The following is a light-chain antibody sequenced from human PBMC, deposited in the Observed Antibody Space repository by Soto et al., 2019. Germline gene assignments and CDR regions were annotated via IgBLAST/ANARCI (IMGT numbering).Light chain of an antibody. CDR1: STNIGNNY. Sequence: QSALTQPPSVSGAPGQKVTISCSGSSTNIGNNYVSWYQHLPGTAPKLLISDNTERPSGIPDRFSGSKSGTSATLGITGLQTGDEADYYCGTWDSSLSAGVFGGGTKLTVL. CDR3: GTWDSSLSAGV. CDR2: DNT. J-gene: IGLJ2*01. V-gene: IGLV1-51*01.